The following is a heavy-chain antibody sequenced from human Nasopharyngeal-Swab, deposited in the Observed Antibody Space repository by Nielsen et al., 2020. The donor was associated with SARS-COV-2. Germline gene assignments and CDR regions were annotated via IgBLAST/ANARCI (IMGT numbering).Heavy chain of an antibody. Sequence: GESLKISCVASGFTFSNYDIHWVRQAPGKGLECVAVTWYDGINKYYGDSVKGRFTISRDNSKNTVYLQMNSLRAEDTAVYYCARDTPAMFAYWGQGMLVSVSS. CDR3: ARDTPAMFAY. V-gene: IGHV3-33*01. CDR1: GFTFSNYD. J-gene: IGHJ4*02. CDR2: TWYDGINK.